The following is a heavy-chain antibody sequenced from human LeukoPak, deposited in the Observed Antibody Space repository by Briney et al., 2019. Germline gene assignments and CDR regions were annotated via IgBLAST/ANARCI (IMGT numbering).Heavy chain of an antibody. V-gene: IGHV3-64*01. CDR3: ARVSTNDTRNAFDI. CDR2: ITGDGGYT. Sequence: PGGSLRLSCAASGFTFSTYVMQWVRQAPGKGLEYVSAITGDGGYTYYANSVKGRFTISRDNSKKTLYLQMGSLRADDMAVYYSARVSTNDTRNAFDIWGQGTMVTVSS. D-gene: IGHD2-8*01. CDR1: GFTFSTYV. J-gene: IGHJ3*02.